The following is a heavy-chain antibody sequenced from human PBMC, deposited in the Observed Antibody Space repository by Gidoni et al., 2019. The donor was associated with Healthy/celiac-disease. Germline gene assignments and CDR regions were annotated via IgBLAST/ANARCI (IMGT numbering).Heavy chain of an antibody. V-gene: IGHV1-46*01. J-gene: IGHJ6*02. CDR3: ARGPASIAARQNYYYYGMDV. CDR2: IKPSGGST. Sequence: QVQLVQSGAEVKKPGASVKVSCKASGYTFTTYYIPWVRQAPGQGLEWMGIIKPSGGSTSYAQKFQGRVTMTRDTSTSTVYMELSSLRSEDTAVYYCARGPASIAARQNYYYYGMDVWGQGTTVTVSS. CDR1: GYTFTTYY. D-gene: IGHD6-6*01.